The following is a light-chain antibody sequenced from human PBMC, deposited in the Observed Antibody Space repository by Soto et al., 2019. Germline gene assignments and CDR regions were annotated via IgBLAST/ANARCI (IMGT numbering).Light chain of an antibody. CDR2: GAS. V-gene: IGKV3-20*01. J-gene: IGKJ4*01. Sequence: EIVLTQSPATLSLSPGERATLSCRASQEVANYLDWYQQKPGQAPRLLIYGASSRATGIPDRFSGSGSGTDFTLTISRLEPEDFAVYYCQQYGDSLLTFGGGTKVDI. CDR3: QQYGDSLLT. CDR1: QEVANY.